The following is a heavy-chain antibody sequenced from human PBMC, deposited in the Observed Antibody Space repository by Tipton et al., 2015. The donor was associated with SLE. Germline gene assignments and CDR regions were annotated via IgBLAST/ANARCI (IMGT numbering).Heavy chain of an antibody. D-gene: IGHD2-15*01. J-gene: IGHJ4*02. CDR3: ARDTILNYSHFAS. CDR1: GASISSQY. Sequence: TLSLTCTVSGASISSQYWNWIRQPPGKGLEWIGYIYYTGSTSYNPSLKSRVTISVDMSKNQFSLNLRSVTAPDTAVYYCARDTILNYSHFASWVQGTLVTVSS. V-gene: IGHV4-59*11. CDR2: IYYTGST.